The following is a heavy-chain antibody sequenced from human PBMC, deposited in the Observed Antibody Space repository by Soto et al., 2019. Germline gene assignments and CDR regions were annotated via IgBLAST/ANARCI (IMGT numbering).Heavy chain of an antibody. D-gene: IGHD2-2*02. Sequence: EVQLVETGGGVIQPGGSLRLSCAASGFTVSNNYMSWVRQAPGKGLEWVSLIYSGGSTFYADSVKGRFTISRDNSKNTLFLQMKSLRAEDTAVYFCATYTSLDYWGQGTRVNVSS. CDR2: IYSGGST. J-gene: IGHJ4*02. V-gene: IGHV3-53*02. CDR1: GFTVSNNY. CDR3: ATYTSLDY.